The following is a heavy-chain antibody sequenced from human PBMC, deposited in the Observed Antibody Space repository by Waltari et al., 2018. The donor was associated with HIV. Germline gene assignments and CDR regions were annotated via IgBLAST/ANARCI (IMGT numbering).Heavy chain of an antibody. CDR1: GFTFSSYA. V-gene: IGHV3-30*18. J-gene: IGHJ4*02. Sequence: QVQLVESGGGVVQPGGSLRLSCTASGFTFSSYAMHWVRQAPGKGLECVALISYDGINQYNADSVRGRFTISRDNSENTLFLQMNSLRGEDTAVYYCAKDRIVGSTTGLDDWGQGTLVTVSS. CDR2: ISYDGINQ. CDR3: AKDRIVGSTTGLDD. D-gene: IGHD1-26*01.